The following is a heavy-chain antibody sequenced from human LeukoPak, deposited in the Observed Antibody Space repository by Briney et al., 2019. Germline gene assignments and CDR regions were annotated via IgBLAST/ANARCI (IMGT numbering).Heavy chain of an antibody. CDR1: GFAFSTYG. Sequence: PGRSLRLSCAASGFAFSTYGMHWVRQAPGKGLEWVAYIWYDGSSTYYADSVKGRFTISRDNSENTLYLQMSSLRAEDTAVYYCARDLNTVVGPAEYWGQGTLVTVSS. V-gene: IGHV3-33*01. D-gene: IGHD2-2*01. CDR2: IWYDGSST. CDR3: ARDLNTVVGPAEY. J-gene: IGHJ1*01.